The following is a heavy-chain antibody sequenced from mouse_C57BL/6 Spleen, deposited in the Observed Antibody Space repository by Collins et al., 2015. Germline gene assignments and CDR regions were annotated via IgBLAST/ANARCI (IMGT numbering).Heavy chain of an antibody. V-gene: IGHV10-1*01. D-gene: IGHD3-2*02. CDR3: VGGGGTAQATPYYYAMDY. CDR2: IRSKSNNYAT. J-gene: IGHJ4*01. Sequence: EVQLVESGGGLVQPKGSLKLSCAASGFSFNTYAMNWVRQAPGKGLEWVARIRSKSNNYATYYADSVKDRFTISRDDSESMLYLQMNNLKTEDTAMYYCVGGGGTAQATPYYYAMDYWGQGTSVTVSS. CDR1: GFSFNTYA.